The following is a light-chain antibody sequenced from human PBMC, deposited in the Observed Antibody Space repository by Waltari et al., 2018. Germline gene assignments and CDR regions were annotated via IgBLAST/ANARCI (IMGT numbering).Light chain of an antibody. CDR2: DAS. J-gene: IGKJ2*01. V-gene: IGKV3-20*01. CDR3: QQYGSSPT. CDR1: QTISNY. Sequence: EIVLTQSPGTLSLSPGERATLSCRASQTISNYLAWYQQKPGQAPRLLICDASSRAIGIPDRFSGSGSGTDFTLTIIRLEPEDFAMYYCQQYGSSPTFGQGTKLEIK.